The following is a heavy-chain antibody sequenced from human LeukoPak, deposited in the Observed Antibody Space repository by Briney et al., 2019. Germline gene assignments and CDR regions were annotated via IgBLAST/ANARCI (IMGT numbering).Heavy chain of an antibody. CDR3: ARDRSSGWYVKYYFDY. D-gene: IGHD6-19*01. V-gene: IGHV3-21*01. CDR2: ISSSSSYI. Sequence: GGSLRLSCAASGFTFSSYSMNWVRQAPGKGLEWVSSISSSSSYIYYADSVKGRFTISRDNAKNSLYLQMNSLRAEDTAVYYCARDRSSGWYVKYYFDYWGQGTLVTVSS. CDR1: GFTFSSYS. J-gene: IGHJ4*02.